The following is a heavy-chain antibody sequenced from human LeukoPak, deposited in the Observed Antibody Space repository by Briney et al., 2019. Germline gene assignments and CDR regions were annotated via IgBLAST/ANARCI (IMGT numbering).Heavy chain of an antibody. V-gene: IGHV2-70*11. CDR1: GFTLTTSGMC. D-gene: IGHD4/OR15-4a*01. J-gene: IGHJ4*02. Sequence: ESGPALVKPTQTLTLTCTFSGFTLTTSGMCVNWIRQPPGKALEWLARIDWDDDKYYSTSLRTRLTISKDTSKNQVVLRMTNMDPVDTATYYCARISAMVPYYFDYWGQGTLVTVSS. CDR3: ARISAMVPYYFDY. CDR2: IDWDDDK.